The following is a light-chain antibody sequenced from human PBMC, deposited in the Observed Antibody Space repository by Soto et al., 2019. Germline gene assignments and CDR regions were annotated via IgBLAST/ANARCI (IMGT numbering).Light chain of an antibody. J-gene: IGKJ2*01. CDR1: QSVSSSD. CDR2: GAS. Sequence: EIVLTQSPGTLSLSPGDRATLSCRASQSVSSSDLAWYQQKPGQAPRLLIYGASTRATGIPDRFSCSGYGTDLTLTISRLEPEDFAVYYCQQYGGSPLYTFGQGTKLEIK. V-gene: IGKV3-20*01. CDR3: QQYGGSPLYT.